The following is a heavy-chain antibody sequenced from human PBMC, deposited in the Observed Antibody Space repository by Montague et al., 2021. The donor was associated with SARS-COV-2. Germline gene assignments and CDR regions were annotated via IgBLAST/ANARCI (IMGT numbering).Heavy chain of an antibody. CDR2: IYTSGST. CDR3: ARVPPYYYDSSGYYSGAFDI. CDR1: GGSISRGSYY. J-gene: IGHJ3*02. D-gene: IGHD3-22*01. Sequence: TLFLTCTVSGGSISRGSYYWSWIRQPAGKGLEWIGRIYTSGSTNYNPSLKSRVTISVDTSKNQFSLKLSSVTAADTAVYYCARVPPYYYDSSGYYSGAFDIWGQGTMVTVSS. V-gene: IGHV4-61*02.